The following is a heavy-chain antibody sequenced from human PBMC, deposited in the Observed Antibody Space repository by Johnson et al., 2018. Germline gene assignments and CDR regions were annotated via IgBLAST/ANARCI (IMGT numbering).Heavy chain of an antibody. J-gene: IGHJ1*01. D-gene: IGHD2-21*01. CDR3: TTDLRWGVVLQH. CDR1: GFTFSSYW. CDR2: IKSKSEGGTT. Sequence: EVQLVESGGGLVQPGGSLRLSCAASGFTFSSYWMSWIRQVPGKGLEWVGRIKSKSEGGTTDYAAPVKGRFTISRDDSKNTLFLKMNSLKREETALYYCTTDLRWGVVLQHWGQGTLVPFSS. V-gene: IGHV3-15*01.